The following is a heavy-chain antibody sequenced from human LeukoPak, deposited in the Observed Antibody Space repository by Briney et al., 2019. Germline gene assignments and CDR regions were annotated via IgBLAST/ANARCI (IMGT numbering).Heavy chain of an antibody. CDR2: IYPRSSAA. CDR3: ARRSFDS. D-gene: IGHD6-19*01. J-gene: IGHJ4*02. CDR1: GYSFTSYW. V-gene: IGHV5-51*01. Sequence: GESLKISCKGSGYSFTSYWIGWVRQMPGKGLEWMGIIYPRSSAAKYSPSFEGQVTISVDKSINTAYLQWTSLRASDTAMYFCARRSFDSWGQGTRVTVSP.